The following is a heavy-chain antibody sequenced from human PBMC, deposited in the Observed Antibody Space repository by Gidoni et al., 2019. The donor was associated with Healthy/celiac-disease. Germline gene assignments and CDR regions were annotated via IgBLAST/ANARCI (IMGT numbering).Heavy chain of an antibody. V-gene: IGHV1-2*02. CDR2: INPNSGGT. CDR3: ARGSIAVAGDDPDFDY. CDR1: GYTFTGYY. D-gene: IGHD6-19*01. Sequence: QVQLVQSGAEVKKPGASVKVSCKASGYTFTGYYMPWVRQAPGQGLEWMGWINPNSGGTNYAQKFQGRVTMTRDTSISTAYMELSRLRSDDTAVYYCARGSIAVAGDDPDFDYWGQGTLVTVSS. J-gene: IGHJ4*02.